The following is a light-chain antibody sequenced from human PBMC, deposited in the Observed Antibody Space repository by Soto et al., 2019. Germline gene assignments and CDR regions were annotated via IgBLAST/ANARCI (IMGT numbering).Light chain of an antibody. CDR1: SSNIGAGYD. CDR2: ANS. Sequence: QSVLTQPPSVSGAPGQRVTISCTGSSSNIGAGYDVHWFQQLPGTAPKLLIYANSNRPSGVPDRFSGSKSGTSASLAITGLLAEDEADYYCQSYDSSLSVLFGGGTTVTVL. CDR3: QSYDSSLSVL. J-gene: IGLJ2*01. V-gene: IGLV1-40*01.